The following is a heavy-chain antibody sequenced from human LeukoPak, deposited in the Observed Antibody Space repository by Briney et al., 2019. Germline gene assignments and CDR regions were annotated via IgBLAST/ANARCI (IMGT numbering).Heavy chain of an antibody. D-gene: IGHD2/OR15-2a*01. CDR2: IIPIFGIA. CDR3: ARVYEAGGYFSFDY. Sequence: SVKVSCKASGGTFSSYAISWVRQAPGQGLEWMGRIIPIFGIANYAQKFQGRVTITADKSTSTAYMELSSLRSEDTAVYYCARVYEAGGYFSFDYWGQGTLVTVSS. J-gene: IGHJ4*02. V-gene: IGHV1-69*04. CDR1: GGTFSSYA.